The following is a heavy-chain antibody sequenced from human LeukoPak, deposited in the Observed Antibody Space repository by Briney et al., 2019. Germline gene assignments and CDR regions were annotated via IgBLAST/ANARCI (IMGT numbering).Heavy chain of an antibody. J-gene: IGHJ3*02. D-gene: IGHD3-3*01. CDR2: IYYSGST. CDR3: ARLTYYDFWSGYYTGIGAFDI. Sequence: SETLSLTCTVSGGSISSYYWSWIRQPPGKGLEWIGYIYYSGSTNYNPSLKSRVTISVGTSKNQFSLKLSSVTAADTAVYYCARLTYYDFWSGYYTGIGAFDIWGQGTMVTVSS. V-gene: IGHV4-59*08. CDR1: GGSISSYY.